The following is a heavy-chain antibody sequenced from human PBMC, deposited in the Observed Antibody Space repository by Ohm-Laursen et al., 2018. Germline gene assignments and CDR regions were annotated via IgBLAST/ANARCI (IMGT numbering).Heavy chain of an antibody. V-gene: IGHV3-72*01. CDR1: GFTFSDHY. CDR2: TRNKANSYTT. Sequence: SLRLSCTASGFTFSDHYMEWVRQAPGKGLEWVGRTRNKANSYTTEYAASVKGRFTISRDDSKNSLYLQMNSLKTEDTAVYYRARGDIVVVPPTHYYYGMDVWGQGTTVTVSS. J-gene: IGHJ6*02. CDR3: ARGDIVVVPPTHYYYGMDV. D-gene: IGHD2-2*01.